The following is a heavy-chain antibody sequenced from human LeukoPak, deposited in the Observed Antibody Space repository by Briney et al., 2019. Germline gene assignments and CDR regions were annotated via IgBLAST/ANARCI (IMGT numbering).Heavy chain of an antibody. CDR2: INPNSGGT. J-gene: IGHJ4*02. D-gene: IGHD6-19*01. Sequence: GGSLRLSCAASGFTFSSYGMHWVRQAPGQGLEWMGRINPNSGGTNYAQKFQGRVTMTRDTSISTAYMELSRLRSDDTAVYYCARGVAGTVYFDYWGQGTLVTVSS. CDR3: ARGVAGTVYFDY. V-gene: IGHV1-2*06. CDR1: GFTFSSYG.